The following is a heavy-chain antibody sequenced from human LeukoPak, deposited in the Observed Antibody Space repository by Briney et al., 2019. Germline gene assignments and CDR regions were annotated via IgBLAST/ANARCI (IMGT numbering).Heavy chain of an antibody. Sequence: GESLKISCKGSGYSFTSYWIGWVRQMPGKGLEWMGIIYPGDSDTRYSPSFQGQVTISADKSISTAYLQWSSLKASDTAMYYCARRYCSSTSCYPFDPWGQGTLVTVSS. J-gene: IGHJ5*02. CDR3: ARRYCSSTSCYPFDP. CDR1: GYSFTSYW. V-gene: IGHV5-51*01. CDR2: IYPGDSDT. D-gene: IGHD2-2*01.